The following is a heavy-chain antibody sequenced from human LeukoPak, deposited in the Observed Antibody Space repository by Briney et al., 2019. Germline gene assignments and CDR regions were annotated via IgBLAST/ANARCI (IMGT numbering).Heavy chain of an antibody. V-gene: IGHV1-46*01. D-gene: IGHD5-12*01. CDR2: INPLGGST. CDR1: GYTFTSYY. J-gene: IGHJ4*02. CDR3: ACSLSGHPFYFDF. Sequence: ASVKVSCKASGYTFTSYYIHWVRQAPGQGLEWMGIINPLGGSTTYAHKFQDRVTMTRDTSTSTVYMELSSLRSEDTAVYYCACSLSGHPFYFDFWGQGTLVTVSS.